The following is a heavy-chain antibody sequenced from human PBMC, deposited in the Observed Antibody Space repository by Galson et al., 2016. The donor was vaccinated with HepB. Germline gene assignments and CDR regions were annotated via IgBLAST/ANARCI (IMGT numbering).Heavy chain of an antibody. Sequence: QSGAEVKEPGESLRISCQGSGYRLTDYWITWVRQVPGKGLQWMGRIDPDDSYTNYSPSFQGHVTISVDKSINTAYLQWSTLKASDTAIYYCARALEYGSRYYSDYYAMDFCGPGTTVIVSS. D-gene: IGHD4-17*01. V-gene: IGHV5-10-1*01. CDR1: GYRLTDYW. J-gene: IGHJ6*02. CDR3: ARALEYGSRYYSDYYAMDF. CDR2: IDPDDSYT.